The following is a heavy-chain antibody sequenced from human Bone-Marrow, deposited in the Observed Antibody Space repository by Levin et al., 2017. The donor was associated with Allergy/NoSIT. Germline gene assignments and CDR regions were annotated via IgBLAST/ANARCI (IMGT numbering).Heavy chain of an antibody. J-gene: IGHJ4*02. CDR3: ARDLWGAVGGKDGFDY. V-gene: IGHV3-7*01. Sequence: GESLKISCVASGFTFSNYWMSWVRQAPGKGLEWVANIKQDGSEKKYVDSVKGRFTISRDNAKNSVYLQVNDLRAEDTALYYCARDLWGAVGGKDGFDYWGQGTLLTVSS. CDR2: IKQDGSEK. D-gene: IGHD6-19*01. CDR1: GFTFSNYW.